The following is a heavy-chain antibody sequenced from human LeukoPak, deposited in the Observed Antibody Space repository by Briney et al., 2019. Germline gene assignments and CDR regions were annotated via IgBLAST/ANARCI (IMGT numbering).Heavy chain of an antibody. J-gene: IGHJ5*02. CDR3: ASERSGFTSYQLLPGGWFDP. Sequence: ASVKVSCKASGYTFTSYGISWVRQAPGQGLEWMGWISAYNGNTNYAQKLQGRVTMTTDTSTSTAYMELRSLRSDDTAVYYCASERSGFTSYQLLPGGWFDPWGQGTLVTVSS. V-gene: IGHV1-18*01. CDR2: ISAYNGNT. D-gene: IGHD2-2*01. CDR1: GYTFTSYG.